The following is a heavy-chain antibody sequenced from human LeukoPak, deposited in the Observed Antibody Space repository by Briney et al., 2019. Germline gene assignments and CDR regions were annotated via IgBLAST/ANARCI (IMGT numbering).Heavy chain of an antibody. CDR1: GFTFSSYT. V-gene: IGHV3-21*01. D-gene: IGHD2-2*02. CDR3: ARARGYCTSASCYMDAFDI. Sequence: TGGSLRLSCAASGFTFSSYTMNWVRQAPGKGLEWVSSISSSSSYIHYADSVKGRFTISRDNAKNSLFLQMTSLRAEDTAVYYCARARGYCTSASCYMDAFDIWGQGTMVTVSS. J-gene: IGHJ3*02. CDR2: ISSSSSYI.